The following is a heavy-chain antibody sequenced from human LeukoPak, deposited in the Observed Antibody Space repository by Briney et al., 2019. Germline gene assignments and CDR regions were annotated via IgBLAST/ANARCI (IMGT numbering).Heavy chain of an antibody. D-gene: IGHD3-22*01. Sequence: PGGSLRLSCAASGLTFSSNWIHWVRQAPGKGLVWVSRMKSDGSSTRYADSVKGRFTISRDNAKNTLYLQMNSLRAEDTAVYYCAREGMYDSSGFYMDVWGKGTTVTVSS. V-gene: IGHV3-74*01. CDR2: MKSDGSST. J-gene: IGHJ6*03. CDR3: AREGMYDSSGFYMDV. CDR1: GLTFSSNW.